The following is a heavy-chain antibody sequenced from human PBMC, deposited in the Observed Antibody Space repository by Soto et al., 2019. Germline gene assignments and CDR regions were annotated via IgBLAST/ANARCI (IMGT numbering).Heavy chain of an antibody. CDR3: AGDLGEAAAGPLNDY. CDR1: GYTFTSYG. D-gene: IGHD6-13*01. CDR2: ISAYNGNT. Sequence: QVQLVQSGAEVKKPGASVKVSCKASGYTFTSYGISWVRQAPGQGLEWMGWISAYNGNTNYAQKLQGRVTMTTDTSTNTAYMGLRSLRSDDTAVYSCAGDLGEAAAGPLNDYWGQGTLVTVSS. J-gene: IGHJ4*02. V-gene: IGHV1-18*01.